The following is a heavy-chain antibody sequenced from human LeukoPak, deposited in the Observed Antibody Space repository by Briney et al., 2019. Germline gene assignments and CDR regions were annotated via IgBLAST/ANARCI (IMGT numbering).Heavy chain of an antibody. CDR3: ARRSSSWYLGYFQH. CDR1: GGSFSGYY. D-gene: IGHD6-13*01. CDR2: INHSGST. J-gene: IGHJ1*01. Sequence: SETLSLTCAVYGGSFSGYYWSWIRQPPGKGLEWIGEINHSGSTNYNPSLKSRVTISVDTSKNQFSLKLSSVTAADTAVYYCARRSSSWYLGYFQHRGQGTLVTVSS. V-gene: IGHV4-34*01.